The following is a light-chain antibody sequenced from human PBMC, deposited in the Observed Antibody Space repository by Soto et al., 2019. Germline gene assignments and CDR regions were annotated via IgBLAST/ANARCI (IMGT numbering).Light chain of an antibody. CDR2: EVT. CDR3: CSYGGSSALPYV. Sequence: QSVLAQPASVSGSPEQSVTISCTGTSSDVGTYNLVSWYQQHPGKAPKLIIYEVTERPSGVSNRFSGSEFGNTASLTISGLLPEDGADYYCCSYGGSSALPYVFGTGTKVTVL. V-gene: IGLV2-23*02. CDR1: SSDVGTYNL. J-gene: IGLJ1*01.